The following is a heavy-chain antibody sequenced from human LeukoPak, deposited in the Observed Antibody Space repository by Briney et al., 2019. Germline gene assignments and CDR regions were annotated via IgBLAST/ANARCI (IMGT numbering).Heavy chain of an antibody. CDR3: ARGIAATDDY. Sequence: ASVKVSCKACGYTFTGYFMHWVRQAPGQGLEWMGRINPNSGDPNYAQKFQGRVTMTRDTSISTAYMELSSLRSDDTAVYYCARGIAATDDYWGQGTLVTVSS. V-gene: IGHV1-2*06. CDR1: GYTFTGYF. J-gene: IGHJ4*02. D-gene: IGHD6-13*01. CDR2: INPNSGDP.